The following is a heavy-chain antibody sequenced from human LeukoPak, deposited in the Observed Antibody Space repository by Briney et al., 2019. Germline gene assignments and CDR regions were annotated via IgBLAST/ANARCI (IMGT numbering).Heavy chain of an antibody. CDR1: GGTFSSYA. Sequence: ASVKVSCKASGGTFSSYAISWVRQAPGQGLEWMGWINPNSGGTNYAQKFQGRVTMTRDTSISTAYMELSRLRSDDTAVYYCARSPSGSYSEGFDYWGQGTLVTVSS. D-gene: IGHD1-26*01. V-gene: IGHV1-2*02. CDR2: INPNSGGT. CDR3: ARSPSGSYSEGFDY. J-gene: IGHJ4*02.